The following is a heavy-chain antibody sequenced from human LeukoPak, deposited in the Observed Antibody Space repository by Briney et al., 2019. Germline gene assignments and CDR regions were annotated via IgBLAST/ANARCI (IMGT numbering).Heavy chain of an antibody. CDR3: ARHKWETSSSWFDY. J-gene: IGHJ4*02. D-gene: IGHD6-13*01. CDR1: GYSFTNTF. CDR2: IYPGDSDT. V-gene: IGHV5-51*01. Sequence: GESLKISCKASGYSFTNTFIGWVRQMPGKGLEWMGIIYPGDSDTRYSPSFQGQVTISADKSISTAYLQWSSLKASDTAMYYCARHKWETSSSWFDYWGQGTLVTVSS.